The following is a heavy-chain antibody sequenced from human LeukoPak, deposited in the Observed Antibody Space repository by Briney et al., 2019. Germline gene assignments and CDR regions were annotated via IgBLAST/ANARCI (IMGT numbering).Heavy chain of an antibody. CDR1: GFTFSSYS. D-gene: IGHD5-12*01. Sequence: GGSLRLSCAASGFTFSSYSMTWVRQAPGKGLEWVSSISSSSSYIYYADSVKGRFTISRDNAKNSLYLQMNSLRAEDTAVYYCARDLNWSGSGYYLSPVVYWGQGTLVTVSS. CDR3: ARDLNWSGSGYYLSPVVY. CDR2: ISSSSSYI. J-gene: IGHJ4*02. V-gene: IGHV3-21*01.